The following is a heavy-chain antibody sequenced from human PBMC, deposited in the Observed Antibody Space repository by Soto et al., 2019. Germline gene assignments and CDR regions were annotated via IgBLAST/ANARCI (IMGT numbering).Heavy chain of an antibody. V-gene: IGHV4-31*03. Sequence: QVQLQESGPGLVKPSQTLSLTCTVSGGSISSGGYYWSWIRQHPGKGLEWIGYIYYSGSTYYNPSLKSRVTISVDTSKNQFSLKLSSVTAADTAVYYCARGYCSGGSCYPYYFDYWGQGTLVTVSS. J-gene: IGHJ4*02. CDR1: GGSISSGGYY. CDR3: ARGYCSGGSCYPYYFDY. CDR2: IYYSGST. D-gene: IGHD2-15*01.